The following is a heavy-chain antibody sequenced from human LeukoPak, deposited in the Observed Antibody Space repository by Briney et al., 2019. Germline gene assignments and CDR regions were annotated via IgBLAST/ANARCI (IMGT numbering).Heavy chain of an antibody. CDR1: GGSISSYY. CDR2: IYYSGST. CDR3: ARVLAEMAAVWRDDVFDI. Sequence: SETLSLTCTVSGGSISSYYWSWIRQPPGKGLEWIGYIYYSGSTNYNPSLKSRVTISVDTSKNQFSLKLSSVTAADTAVYYCARVLAEMAAVWRDDVFDIWGQGTMVTVSS. J-gene: IGHJ3*02. V-gene: IGHV4-59*01. D-gene: IGHD5-24*01.